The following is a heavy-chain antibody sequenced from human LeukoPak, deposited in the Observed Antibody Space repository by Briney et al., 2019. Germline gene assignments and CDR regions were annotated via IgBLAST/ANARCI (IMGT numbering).Heavy chain of an antibody. CDR3: ARDAVAADTWYYFDY. CDR1: GFTVSSNY. V-gene: IGHV3-21*01. J-gene: IGHJ4*02. Sequence: GGSLRLSCAASGFTVSSNYMSWVRQAPGKGLEWVSSISNSGSYIYYADSVKGRFTISRDNSKNTLYLQMNSLRAEDTAVYYCARDAVAADTWYYFDYWGQGTLVTVSS. CDR2: ISNSGSYI. D-gene: IGHD6-19*01.